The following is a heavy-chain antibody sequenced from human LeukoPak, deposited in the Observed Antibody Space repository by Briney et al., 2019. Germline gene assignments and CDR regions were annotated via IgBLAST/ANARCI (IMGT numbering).Heavy chain of an antibody. V-gene: IGHV3-53*01. J-gene: IGHJ1*01. Sequence: GGSLRLSCAASGFTVNSSYINWVRQAPGKGLEWVSVIYSGGSTYYADSVKGRFTISRDNSKNTLYPQMNSLRAEDTAVYYCAREGLWFGESEHWGQGTLVTVSS. CDR3: AREGLWFGESEH. D-gene: IGHD3-10*01. CDR1: GFTVNSSY. CDR2: IYSGGST.